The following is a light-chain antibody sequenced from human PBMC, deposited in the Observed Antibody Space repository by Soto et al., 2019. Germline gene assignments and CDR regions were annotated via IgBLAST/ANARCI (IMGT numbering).Light chain of an antibody. CDR1: QSISSW. Sequence: DIQMTQSPSTLSASVGDRVTITCRASQSISSWLAWYQHKPGKAPKLLIYKASNLQSGVPSRFSGSGSGTESAPTISSLQPDDFATYFCQQYTSYSPWTFGQGTKVEIK. V-gene: IGKV1-5*03. CDR2: KAS. CDR3: QQYTSYSPWT. J-gene: IGKJ1*01.